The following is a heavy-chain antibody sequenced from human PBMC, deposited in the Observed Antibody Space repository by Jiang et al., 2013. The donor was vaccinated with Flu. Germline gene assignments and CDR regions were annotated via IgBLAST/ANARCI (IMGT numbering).Heavy chain of an antibody. CDR3: AATVGPTLFDY. Sequence: KSRITINPDTSKNQFSLQLNSVTPEDTAVYYCAATVGPTLFDYWGQGTLVTISS. V-gene: IGHV6-1*01. D-gene: IGHD1-26*01. J-gene: IGHJ4*02.